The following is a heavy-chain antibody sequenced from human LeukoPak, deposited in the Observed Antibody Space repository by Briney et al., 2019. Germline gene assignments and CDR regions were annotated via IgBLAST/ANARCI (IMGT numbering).Heavy chain of an antibody. CDR3: TTGSSMIVVVTPPFDY. V-gene: IGHV3-15*01. Sequence: PGGSLRLSCADSGFTFSNAWMSWVRQAPGKGLEWVGRIKSKTDGGTTDYAAPVKGRFTISRDDSKNTLYLQMNSLKTEDTAVYYCTTGSSMIVVVTPPFDYWGQGTLVTVSS. D-gene: IGHD3-22*01. CDR2: IKSKTDGGTT. J-gene: IGHJ4*02. CDR1: GFTFSNAW.